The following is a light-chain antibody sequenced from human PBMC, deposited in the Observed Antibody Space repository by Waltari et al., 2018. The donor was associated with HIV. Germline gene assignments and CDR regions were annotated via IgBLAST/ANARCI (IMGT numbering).Light chain of an antibody. CDR3: QVWDSSSCLGV. Sequence: SYVLTQPPSVSVAPGQTARITCGGNKIGNKSVHWYQQKPGQAPVLVVKGDRERPPGVPERFSGSNPWDTATLTISKVQAGDEGDYFCQVWDSSSCLGVFGGGTKVAVL. CDR2: GDR. V-gene: IGLV3-21*02. CDR1: KIGNKS. J-gene: IGLJ2*01.